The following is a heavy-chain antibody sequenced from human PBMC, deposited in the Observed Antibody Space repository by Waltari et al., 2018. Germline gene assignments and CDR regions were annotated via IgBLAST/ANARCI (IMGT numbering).Heavy chain of an antibody. CDR2: ISAGTSQT. CDR3: AKRQKSHLRGLDWFDP. V-gene: IGHV5-51*03. Sequence: VQMVQSGAEVKEPGESLRISCKGSGFIFTAFWVGWVRQMPGRGLEWRGVISAGTSQTHYCPSVQGQVTISADRSVNTVYLQWNNLKASDTAIYYCAKRQKSHLRGLDWFDPWGQGTLVTVSS. D-gene: IGHD3-9*01. CDR1: GFIFTAFW. J-gene: IGHJ5*02.